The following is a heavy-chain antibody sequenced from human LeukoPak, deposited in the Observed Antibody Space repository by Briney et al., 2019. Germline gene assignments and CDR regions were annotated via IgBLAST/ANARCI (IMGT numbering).Heavy chain of an antibody. J-gene: IGHJ5*02. Sequence: GESLKISCKASGYTFTDYWIGWVRQMPGKGLEWMGIIYPGESDIRYSPSFQGQVTISADKSISTAYLQWSSLKASDTAMYYCAIFDFLFGEIDNWFDPWGQGTLVTVSS. CDR3: AIFDFLFGEIDNWFDP. CDR2: IYPGESDI. D-gene: IGHD3-3*01. CDR1: GYTFTDYW. V-gene: IGHV5-51*01.